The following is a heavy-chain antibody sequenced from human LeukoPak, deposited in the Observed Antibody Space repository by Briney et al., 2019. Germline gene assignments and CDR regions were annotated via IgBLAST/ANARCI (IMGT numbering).Heavy chain of an antibody. CDR2: ISSSSSYI. D-gene: IGHD5-18*01. Sequence: KPGGSLRLSCAASGLTFSSYSMNWVRQAPGKALECVSSISSSSSYIYYADSVKGRFTISRDNAKNSLYLQMNSLRAEDTAVYYCARDSGYSYGSDYWGQGTLVTVSS. CDR1: GLTFSSYS. CDR3: ARDSGYSYGSDY. J-gene: IGHJ4*02. V-gene: IGHV3-21*01.